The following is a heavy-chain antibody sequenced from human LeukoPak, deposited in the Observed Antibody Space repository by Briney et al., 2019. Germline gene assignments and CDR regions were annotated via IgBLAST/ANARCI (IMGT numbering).Heavy chain of an antibody. CDR2: INPNSGGT. V-gene: IGHV1-2*02. CDR1: GYTFTGYY. D-gene: IGHD2-2*01. CDR3: ASRPEYCSSTSCYSGSGSFDY. Sequence: ASVKVSCKASGYTFTGYYMHWVRQAPGQGLEWMGWINPNSGGTNYAQKFQSRVTMTRDTSISTAYMELSGLRSDDTAVYYCASRPEYCSSTSCYSGSGSFDYWGQGTLVTVSS. J-gene: IGHJ4*02.